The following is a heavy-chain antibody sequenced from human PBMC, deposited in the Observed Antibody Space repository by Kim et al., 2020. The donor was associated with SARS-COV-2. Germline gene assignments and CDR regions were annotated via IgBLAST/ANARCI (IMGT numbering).Heavy chain of an antibody. CDR2: IYYSGST. CDR3: ARLRSSSWHFDY. CDR1: GGSVSSSNYY. D-gene: IGHD6-13*01. V-gene: IGHV4-39*01. J-gene: IGHJ4*02. Sequence: SETLSLTCTVSGGSVSSSNYYWAWIRQPPGKELEWIGSIYYSGSTYYNPSLKSRLTISVETSKNQFSLNLKSVTAADTAIYYCARLRSSSWHFDYWCQGTLVTVSS.